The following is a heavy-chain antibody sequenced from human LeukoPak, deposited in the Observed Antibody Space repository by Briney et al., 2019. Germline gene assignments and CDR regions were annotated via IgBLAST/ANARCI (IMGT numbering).Heavy chain of an antibody. CDR2: DXTEK. J-gene: IGHJ6*02. CDR3: ASLTAIRRGAGNRYYSGMDV. Sequence: DXTEKYYLDSVKGGFIISRDNARNTLYLQMNSLRVEDTAVYYCASLTAIRRGAGNRYYSGMDVWGQGTTVTVSS. D-gene: IGHD1-14*01. V-gene: IGHV3-7*01.